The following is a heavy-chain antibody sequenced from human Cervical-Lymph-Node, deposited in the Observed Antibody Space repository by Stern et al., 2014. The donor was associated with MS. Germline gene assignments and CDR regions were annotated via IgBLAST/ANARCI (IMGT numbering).Heavy chain of an antibody. D-gene: IGHD4-17*01. V-gene: IGHV7-4-1*02. CDR3: ARGFPDYGDY. Sequence: QVQLVQSGSELKKPGASVKISCKASGYTFTNYAMNWVRQAPGQGLEWMGWINPNAGSPTFAQGLTGRFVFSLDTSVSTSYLQISSLKAEDTAVYYCARGFPDYGDYWGQGTLVTVSS. J-gene: IGHJ4*02. CDR1: GYTFTNYA. CDR2: INPNAGSP.